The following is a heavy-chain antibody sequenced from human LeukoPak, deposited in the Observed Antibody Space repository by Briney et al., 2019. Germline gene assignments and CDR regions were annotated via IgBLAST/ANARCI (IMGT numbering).Heavy chain of an antibody. V-gene: IGHV4-59*01. D-gene: IGHD3-22*01. J-gene: IGHJ4*02. CDR3: ARSPRYYYESSGYYYPTFDY. Sequence: SEALSLSCTVSGGAISSNYWSWLRQPPGKGLEWIGYIHNSGSTKYNPSLKSRVTISIDTSKNQFSLKLSSVTAADKAVHYCARSPRYYYESSGYYYPTFDYWGQGTLVTVSS. CDR2: IHNSGST. CDR1: GGAISSNY.